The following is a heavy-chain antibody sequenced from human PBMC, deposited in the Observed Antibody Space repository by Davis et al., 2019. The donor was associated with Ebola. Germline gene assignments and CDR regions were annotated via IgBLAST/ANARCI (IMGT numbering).Heavy chain of an antibody. CDR1: GFTFSSYS. J-gene: IGHJ3*02. CDR3: ARRTAMAYDAFDI. Sequence: GESLKISCAASGFTFSSYSMDWVRQAPGKGLEWVSSISSSSSYIYYADSVKGRFTISRDNAKNSLYLQMNSLRAEDTAVYYCARRTAMAYDAFDIWGQGTMVTVSS. D-gene: IGHD5-18*01. V-gene: IGHV3-21*01. CDR2: ISSSSSYI.